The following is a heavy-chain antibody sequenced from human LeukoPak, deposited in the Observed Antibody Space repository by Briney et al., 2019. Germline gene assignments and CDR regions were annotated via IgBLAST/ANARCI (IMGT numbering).Heavy chain of an antibody. J-gene: IGHJ4*02. CDR2: IRSKAFGETA. D-gene: IGHD7-27*01. V-gene: IGHV3-49*04. CDR3: TRDRGSSTLGDY. Sequence: GGSLRLSCTVSGFTFGDYAINWVRQAPGKGLEWVGFIRSKAFGETAEYAASVKGRFTISRDDSKSIAYLQMNSLRTEDTAVYYCTRDRGSSTLGDYWGQGTLVTVSS. CDR1: GFTFGDYA.